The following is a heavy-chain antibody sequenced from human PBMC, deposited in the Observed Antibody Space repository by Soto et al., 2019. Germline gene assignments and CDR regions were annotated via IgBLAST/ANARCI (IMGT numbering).Heavy chain of an antibody. D-gene: IGHD3-16*01. CDR1: GGSFSGYY. J-gene: IGHJ4*02. CDR2: INHSGST. Sequence: SETLSLTCAVYGGSFSGYYWSWIRQPPGKGLEWIGEINHSGSTNYNPSLKSRVTISVDTSKNQFSLKLSSVTAADTAVYYCARTRGFYDTDYFEYWGQGTLVTVSS. V-gene: IGHV4-34*01. CDR3: ARTRGFYDTDYFEY.